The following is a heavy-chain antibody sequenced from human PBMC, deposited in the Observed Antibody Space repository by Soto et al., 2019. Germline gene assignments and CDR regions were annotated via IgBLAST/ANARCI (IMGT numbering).Heavy chain of an antibody. CDR2: IWYDGSNK. V-gene: IGHV3-33*01. CDR3: ARYQGYQLLLVDY. CDR1: GFTFSSYG. J-gene: IGHJ4*02. D-gene: IGHD2-2*01. Sequence: GGSLRLSCAASGFTFSSYGMHWVRQAPGKGLEWVAVIWYDGSNKYYADSVKGRFTISRDNSKNTLYLQMNSLRAEDTAVYYCARYQGYQLLLVDYWGQGTLVTVSS.